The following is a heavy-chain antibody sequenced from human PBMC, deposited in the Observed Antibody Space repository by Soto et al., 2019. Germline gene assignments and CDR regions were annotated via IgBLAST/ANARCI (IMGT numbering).Heavy chain of an antibody. Sequence: GGSLRLSCSASGFTFSNYAMHWVRQALGKGLEYVSSISTNGGSTHYADSVKGRFTISRDNSKNTQYLQMSSLRADDTAVYYCVKGEYYYDSSGYYPFDYWGQGTLVTVSS. J-gene: IGHJ4*02. CDR2: ISTNGGST. CDR1: GFTFSNYA. CDR3: VKGEYYYDSSGYYPFDY. V-gene: IGHV3-64D*06. D-gene: IGHD3-22*01.